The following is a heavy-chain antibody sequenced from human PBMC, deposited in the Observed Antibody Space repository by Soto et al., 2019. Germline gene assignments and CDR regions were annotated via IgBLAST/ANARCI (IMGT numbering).Heavy chain of an antibody. J-gene: IGHJ4*02. CDR1: GFTFSNAW. D-gene: IGHD3-10*01. Sequence: GGSLRLSCAASGFTFSNAWMNWVRQAPGKGLEWVGRIKSKTDGGTTDYAAPVKGRFTISRDDSKNTLYLQMNSLKTEDTAVYYCTTGLYYFGPAPPYYFDYWGQGTLVTVSS. V-gene: IGHV3-15*07. CDR2: IKSKTDGGTT. CDR3: TTGLYYFGPAPPYYFDY.